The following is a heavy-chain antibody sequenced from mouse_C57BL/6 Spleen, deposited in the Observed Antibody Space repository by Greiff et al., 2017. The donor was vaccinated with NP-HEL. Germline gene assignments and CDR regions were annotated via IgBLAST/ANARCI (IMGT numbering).Heavy chain of an antibody. CDR1: GFSLTSYG. Sequence: VQLQQSGPGLVQPSQSLSITCTVSGFSLTSYGVHWVRQSPGKGLEWLGVIWSGGSTDYNAAFMSRLGITKDNSKSQDFYKMNSLQADDTAIYCGAINYYGSSWFAYWGQGTLVTVSA. CDR2: IWSGGST. V-gene: IGHV2-5*01. CDR3: AINYYGSSWFAY. D-gene: IGHD1-1*01. J-gene: IGHJ3*01.